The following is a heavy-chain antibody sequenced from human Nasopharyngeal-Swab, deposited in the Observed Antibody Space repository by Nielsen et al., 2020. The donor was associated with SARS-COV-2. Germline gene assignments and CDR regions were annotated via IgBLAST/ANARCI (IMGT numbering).Heavy chain of an antibody. J-gene: IGHJ4*02. Sequence: SQTLSLTCAISGDSVSSNSAAWNWIRQSPSGGLEWLGRTYYRSKWYNDYAVSVKSRITINPDTSKNQFSLQLNSVTPEDTAVYYCARGSFSSSWDLFDYWGQGTLVTVSS. CDR1: GDSVSSNSAA. CDR2: TYYRSKWYN. D-gene: IGHD6-13*01. V-gene: IGHV6-1*01. CDR3: ARGSFSSSWDLFDY.